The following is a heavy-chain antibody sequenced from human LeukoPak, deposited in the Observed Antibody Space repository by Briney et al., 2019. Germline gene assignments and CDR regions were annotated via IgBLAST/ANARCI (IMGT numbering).Heavy chain of an antibody. CDR3: ERAAGRAGLYGFDI. CDR2: ISSGSDYI. J-gene: IGHJ3*02. Sequence: PGGSLRLSCAASGFTFSSYSMNWVRQAPGKGLEWVSSISSGSDYIYYADSLKGRFTISRGNAKNSLYLQMNSLRAEDTAVYYCERAAGRAGLYGFDIWGQGTMVTVSS. CDR1: GFTFSSYS. V-gene: IGHV3-21*01.